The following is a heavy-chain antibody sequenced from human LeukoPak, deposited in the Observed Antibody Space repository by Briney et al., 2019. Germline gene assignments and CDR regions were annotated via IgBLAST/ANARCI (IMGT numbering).Heavy chain of an antibody. D-gene: IGHD1-26*01. Sequence: SETLSLTCTVSGYSISSRYYWGWVRQPPGKGLEWIGSIYHSGSTSYNPSLKSRVTISVDTSKNQFSLKLSSVTAADTAVYYCARAGLGIVGAPDYWGQGTLVTVSS. V-gene: IGHV4-38-2*02. J-gene: IGHJ4*02. CDR1: GYSISSRYY. CDR2: IYHSGST. CDR3: ARAGLGIVGAPDY.